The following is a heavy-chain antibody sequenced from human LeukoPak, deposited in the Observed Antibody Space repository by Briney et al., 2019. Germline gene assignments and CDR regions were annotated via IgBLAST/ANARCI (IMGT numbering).Heavy chain of an antibody. CDR2: TMPIFDGP. V-gene: IGHV1-69*13. CDR3: ARFGAFASTNGGY. D-gene: IGHD1-26*01. CDR1: GGTVTTYA. Sequence: GASVKVSCKASGGTVTTYAISRVRQAPGQGLEWVGGTMPIFDGPNVARKFQGRVTITADSSTSTAFLELKNLRPEDTALYYCARFGAFASTNGGYWGQGTLVTVSS. J-gene: IGHJ4*02.